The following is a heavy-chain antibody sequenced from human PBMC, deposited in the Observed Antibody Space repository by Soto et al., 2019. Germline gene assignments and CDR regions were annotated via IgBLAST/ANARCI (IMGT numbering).Heavy chain of an antibody. D-gene: IGHD5-12*01. V-gene: IGHV1-69*02. CDR2: IIPILGIA. Sequence: GASVKVSCKASGGTFSSYTISWVRQAPGQGLEWMGRIIPILGIANYAQKFQGRVTITADKSTSTAYMELSSQRSEDTAVYYCAQSGYDLYASFDYWGQGTLVTVSS. CDR3: AQSGYDLYASFDY. CDR1: GGTFSSYT. J-gene: IGHJ4*02.